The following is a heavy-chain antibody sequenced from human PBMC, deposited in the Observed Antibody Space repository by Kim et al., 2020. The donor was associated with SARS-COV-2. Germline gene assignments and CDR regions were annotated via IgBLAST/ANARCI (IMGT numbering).Heavy chain of an antibody. CDR1: GDSVSSNSAA. CDR3: ARVSDARRGVVAATRGADY. J-gene: IGHJ4*02. V-gene: IGHV6-1*01. CDR2: TYYRSKWYN. D-gene: IGHD2-15*01. Sequence: SQTLSLTCAISGDSVSSNSAAWNWIRQSPSRGLEWLGRTYYRSKWYNDYAVSVKSRITINPDTSKNQFSLQLNSVTPEDTAVYYCARVSDARRGVVAATRGADYWGQGTLVTVSS.